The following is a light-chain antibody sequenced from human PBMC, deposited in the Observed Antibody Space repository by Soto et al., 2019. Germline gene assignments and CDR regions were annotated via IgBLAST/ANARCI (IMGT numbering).Light chain of an antibody. Sequence: QSVLTQPASVSGSPGQSITISCTGTGSDVGGYIFVSWYQHHPGKAPKLMIYAVTNRPSGVSNRFSGSKSGNTASLTISGLQAEDEADYYCSSYTSGSTPFVFGTGTKVTVL. J-gene: IGLJ1*01. CDR1: GSDVGGYIF. CDR3: SSYTSGSTPFV. V-gene: IGLV2-14*01. CDR2: AVT.